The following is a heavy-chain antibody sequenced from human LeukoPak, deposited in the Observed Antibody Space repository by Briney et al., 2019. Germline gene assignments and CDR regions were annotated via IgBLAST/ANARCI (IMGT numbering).Heavy chain of an antibody. Sequence: GASLKISCKGSGSNFITYWIAWGRPLPGKGLGGVGIIYPGDSDTSYSPSFQRHVTISADNSITTAYLQWSSLKASDTAMYYCARLPCSSTSCHKRFDYWGQGTLVTVSS. CDR2: IYPGDSDT. V-gene: IGHV5-51*01. CDR3: ARLPCSSTSCHKRFDY. D-gene: IGHD2-2*01. J-gene: IGHJ4*02. CDR1: GSNFITYW.